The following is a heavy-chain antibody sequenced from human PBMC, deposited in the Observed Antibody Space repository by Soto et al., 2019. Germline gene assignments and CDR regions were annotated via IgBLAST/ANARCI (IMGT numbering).Heavy chain of an antibody. CDR2: ISYDGSNK. CDR3: ARNYYGSGSYLGPFGY. J-gene: IGHJ4*02. Sequence: GGSLRLSCVVSGFTFSSYAIHWVRQAPGKGQEWVAVISYDGSNKYYADSVKGRFTISRDNSKNTLYLQMNSLRPEDTAVYYCARNYYGSGSYLGPFGYWGQGTPVTVSS. CDR1: GFTFSSYA. D-gene: IGHD3-10*01. V-gene: IGHV3-30-3*01.